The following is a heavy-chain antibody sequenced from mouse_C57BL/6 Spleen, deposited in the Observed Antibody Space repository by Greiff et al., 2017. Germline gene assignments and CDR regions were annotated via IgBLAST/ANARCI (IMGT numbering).Heavy chain of an antibody. CDR1: GYTFTGYW. V-gene: IGHV1-9*01. J-gene: IGHJ3*01. Sequence: VKLVESGAELMKPGASVKLSCKATGYTFTGYWIEWVKQRPGHGLEWIGEILPGSGSTNYNEKFKGKATFTADTSSNTAYMQRSSLTTEDSAIYYCARRDDARFAYWGQGTLVTVSA. CDR3: ARRDDARFAY. D-gene: IGHD2-14*01. CDR2: ILPGSGST.